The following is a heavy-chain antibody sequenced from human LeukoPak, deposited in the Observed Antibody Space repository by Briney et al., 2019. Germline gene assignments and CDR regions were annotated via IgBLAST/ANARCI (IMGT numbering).Heavy chain of an antibody. D-gene: IGHD6-13*01. Sequence: SVKVSCKASGGTFSSYAISWVRQAPGQGLEWMGRIIPIFGTANYAQKFQGRVTITTDESTSTAYMELSSLRSEDTAVYYCARDLLGLGLAAAGTDNWFDPWGQGNLVTVSS. J-gene: IGHJ5*02. CDR2: IIPIFGTA. CDR3: ARDLLGLGLAAAGTDNWFDP. CDR1: GGTFSSYA. V-gene: IGHV1-69*05.